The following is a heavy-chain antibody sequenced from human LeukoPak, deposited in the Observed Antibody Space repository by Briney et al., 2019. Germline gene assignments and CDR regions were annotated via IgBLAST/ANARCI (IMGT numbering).Heavy chain of an antibody. CDR1: GFTFSSYS. CDR3: ARSGFGELYY. D-gene: IGHD3-10*01. J-gene: IGHJ4*02. CDR2: ISSSSSYI. V-gene: IGHV3-21*01. Sequence: GGSLRLSCAASGFTFSSYSMNWVRQAPGKGLEWVSAISSSSSYIYYADSVKGRFTISRDNAKNSLYLQMNSLRAEDTAVYYCARSGFGELYYWGQGTLVTVSS.